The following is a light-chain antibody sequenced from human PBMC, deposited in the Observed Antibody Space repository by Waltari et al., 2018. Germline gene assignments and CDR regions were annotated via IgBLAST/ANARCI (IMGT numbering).Light chain of an antibody. CDR2: EVA. Sequence: QLALTQPAPVPGSPGQSITISCIGTSLDVGGYNFGSWYQRSSGKAPKPIIYEVAKLPSGVSSLFSASSAGNTASLTISGLQSEDEANYYCCSYAGTTSWVFGGGTKVTVL. V-gene: IGLV2-23*02. CDR1: SLDVGGYNF. J-gene: IGLJ3*02. CDR3: CSYAGTTSWV.